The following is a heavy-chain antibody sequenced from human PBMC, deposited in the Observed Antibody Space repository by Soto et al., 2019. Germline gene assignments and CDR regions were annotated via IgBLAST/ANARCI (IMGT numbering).Heavy chain of an antibody. CDR1: GFTFSSYG. CDR3: ARPLEQHQLGFGMDV. V-gene: IGHV3-33*01. Sequence: QVQLVQSGGGVVQPGGSLRLSCAASGFTFSSYGMHWVRQAPGKGLEWVAVIWYDGSKIYYADSVKGRFTISRDNSKSTLYLQMNSLRAEDTAVYYCARPLEQHQLGFGMDVWGQGSPVTDSS. J-gene: IGHJ6*01. CDR2: IWYDGSKI. D-gene: IGHD6-13*01.